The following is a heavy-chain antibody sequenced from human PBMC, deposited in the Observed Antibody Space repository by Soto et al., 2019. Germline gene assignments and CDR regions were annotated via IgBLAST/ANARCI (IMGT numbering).Heavy chain of an antibody. CDR2: IYWDDDK. D-gene: IGHD2-15*01. CDR3: AHRYCSDGSCHRPYDY. CDR1: GFSLSTSGVG. J-gene: IGHJ4*02. V-gene: IGHV2-5*02. Sequence: QITLKESGPTLVKPTQTLTLTCTFSGFSLSTSGVGVGWIRQPPGKAMEWLALIYWDDDKRYSPSLKSRLTITKDTSKNQVVLTMTNMDPVDTATYYCAHRYCSDGSCHRPYDYWGQGTLVTVSS.